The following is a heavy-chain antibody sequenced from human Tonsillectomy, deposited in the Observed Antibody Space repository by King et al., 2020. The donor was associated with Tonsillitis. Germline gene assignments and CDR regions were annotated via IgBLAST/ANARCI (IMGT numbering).Heavy chain of an antibody. J-gene: IGHJ3*02. Sequence: VQLVESGGDLVQPGRSLRLSCAASGFTFDEYSMYWVRQAPGKGLEWVSGISWNSGAIIYADSVKGRFTISRDNPKNSLNLQMNSLRPEDTAFYYCARRSGSFAFDIWGQGTMVTVSS. V-gene: IGHV3-9*01. CDR1: GFTFDEYS. CDR3: ARRSGSFAFDI. D-gene: IGHD3-10*01. CDR2: ISWNSGAI.